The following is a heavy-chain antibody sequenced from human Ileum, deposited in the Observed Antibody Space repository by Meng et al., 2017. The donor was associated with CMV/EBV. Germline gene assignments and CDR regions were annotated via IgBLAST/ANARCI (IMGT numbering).Heavy chain of an antibody. D-gene: IGHD3-22*01. CDR3: ARASDIVVGMNWFDS. CDR2: ISSSSSST. Sequence: GGSLRLSCAASGFTFSSYEMNWVRQAPGKGLEWVAYISSSSSSTFYADSVKGRFTSSRDNAKNSLYLQMNSLRDEDTASYYCARASDIVVGMNWFDSWGQGTLVTVSS. J-gene: IGHJ5*01. V-gene: IGHV3-48*03. CDR1: GFTFSSYE.